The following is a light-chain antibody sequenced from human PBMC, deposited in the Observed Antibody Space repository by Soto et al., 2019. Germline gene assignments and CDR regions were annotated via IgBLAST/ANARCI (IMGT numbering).Light chain of an antibody. CDR2: EVS. V-gene: IGLV2-14*01. J-gene: IGLJ1*01. CDR3: GSYTGSIYV. Sequence: QSVLTQPASVSGSPGQSITISCTGTSSDVGGYNYVSWYQQHPGKAPKLMIYEVSNRPSGVSSRFSDSKSGNTASLTISGLQAEDEADYYCGSYTGSIYVFGTGTKLTVL. CDR1: SSDVGGYNY.